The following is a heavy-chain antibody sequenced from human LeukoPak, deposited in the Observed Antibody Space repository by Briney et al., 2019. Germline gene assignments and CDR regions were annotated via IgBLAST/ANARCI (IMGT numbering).Heavy chain of an antibody. J-gene: IGHJ4*02. V-gene: IGHV3-66*04. D-gene: IGHD3-9*01. CDR3: ARLHYDVLTGPFDY. CDR1: GITVSTNY. Sequence: GGSLRLSCAASGITVSTNYVSWVRQAPGKGLEWVSIIYSGGATFYADSVKGRFTISRENSKNTLWLQMNSLRAEDTAVYYCARLHYDVLTGPFDYWGQGTLVTVSS. CDR2: IYSGGAT.